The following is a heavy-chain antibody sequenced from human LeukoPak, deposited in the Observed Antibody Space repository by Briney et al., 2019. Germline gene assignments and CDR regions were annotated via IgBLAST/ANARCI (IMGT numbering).Heavy chain of an antibody. CDR1: GYTFTSYG. CDR2: ISAYNGNT. V-gene: IGHV1-18*01. J-gene: IGHJ5*02. Sequence: ASVKVSCKASGYTFTSYGISWVRQAPGQGLEWMGWISAYNGNTNYAQKLQGRVTMTTDTSTSTAYMELRSLRSDDTAVYYCARDFPLIAVAAGFDPWGQGTLVTVSS. D-gene: IGHD6-19*01. CDR3: ARDFPLIAVAAGFDP.